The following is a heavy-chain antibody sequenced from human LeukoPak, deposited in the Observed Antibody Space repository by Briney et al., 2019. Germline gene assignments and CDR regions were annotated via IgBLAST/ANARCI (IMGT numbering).Heavy chain of an antibody. V-gene: IGHV6-1*01. J-gene: IGHJ4*02. CDR3: ARSLGASGLGY. CDR1: GDSVSSNSVA. CDR2: TYYRSKWYT. D-gene: IGHD6-19*01. Sequence: KPSQTLSLTCAISGDSVSSNSVAWNWIRQSPSRGLEWLGRTYYRSKWYTDYAVSVRSRITLNPDTSKNQFSLQLSSVTPEDTAMYYCARSLGASGLGYWGQGTLVTVSS.